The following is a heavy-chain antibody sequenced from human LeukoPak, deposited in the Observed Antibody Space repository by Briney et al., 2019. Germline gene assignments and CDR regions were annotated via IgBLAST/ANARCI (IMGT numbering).Heavy chain of an antibody. CDR2: INWNGGST. CDR1: GFSFDAYC. J-gene: IGHJ6*03. Sequence: GGSLRLSCAASGFSFDAYCTSWGRHAPGEGLEWVSGINWNGGSTGYANSVKGRFTISRDNSKNPLYLQMNSLRAEHTALYYCARGGDSSSSNYYYYYMDVWGKGTTVTVSS. D-gene: IGHD6-13*01. V-gene: IGHV3-20*04. CDR3: ARGGDSSSSNYYYYYMDV.